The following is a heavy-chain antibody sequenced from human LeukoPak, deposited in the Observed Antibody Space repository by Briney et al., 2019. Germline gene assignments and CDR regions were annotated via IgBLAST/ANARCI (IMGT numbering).Heavy chain of an antibody. J-gene: IGHJ4*02. CDR2: ISAYNGNT. CDR3: ARDLWQTERLFGY. CDR1: GYTFTGYY. D-gene: IGHD1-26*01. V-gene: IGHV1-18*04. Sequence: ASVKVSCKASGYTFTGYYMHWVRQAPGQGLEWMGWISAYNGNTNYAQKPQGRVTMTTDTSTSTAYMELRSLRSDDTAVYYCARDLWQTERLFGYWGQGTLVTVSS.